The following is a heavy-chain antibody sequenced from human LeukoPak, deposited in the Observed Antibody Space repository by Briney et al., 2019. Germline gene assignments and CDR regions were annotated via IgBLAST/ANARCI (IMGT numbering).Heavy chain of an antibody. D-gene: IGHD4-17*01. J-gene: IGHJ5*02. CDR2: ISWNSGSI. CDR1: GFTFDDYA. CDR3: AREYGEINWFDP. V-gene: IGHV3-9*01. Sequence: PGRSLRLSCAASGFTFDDYAMHRVRQAPGKGLEWVSGISWNSGSIGYADSVKGRFTISRDNSKNTLYLQMNSLRAEDTAVYYCAREYGEINWFDPWGQGTLVTVSS.